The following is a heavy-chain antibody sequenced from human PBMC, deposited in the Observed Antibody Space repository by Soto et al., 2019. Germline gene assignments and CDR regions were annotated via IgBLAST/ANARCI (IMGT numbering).Heavy chain of an antibody. CDR1: GLAFINYG. J-gene: IGHJ1*01. D-gene: IGHD2-15*01. CDR2: ISGSGGST. V-gene: IGHV3-23*01. Sequence: GSLSLSCAASGLAFINYGMSWVRQAPGKGLEWVSVISGSGGSTYYADSVKGRFTLSRDNSKNTVYLQMNSLRAEDTAVYYCAKDSPVGVPLLRDLHDWGQGTLVTVSS. CDR3: AKDSPVGVPLLRDLHD.